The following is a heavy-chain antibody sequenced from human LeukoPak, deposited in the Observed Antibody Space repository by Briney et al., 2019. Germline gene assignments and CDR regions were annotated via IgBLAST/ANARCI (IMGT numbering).Heavy chain of an antibody. V-gene: IGHV1-2*02. Sequence: ASVKVSCKASGYTFTGYYMHWVRQAPGQGLEWMGWINPNSGGTNYAQKFQGRVTMTRDTSISTAYMELSRLRSDDTAMYYCAREPIEYSSSNDYWGQGTLVTVSS. CDR2: INPNSGGT. CDR1: GYTFTGYY. CDR3: AREPIEYSSSNDY. D-gene: IGHD6-6*01. J-gene: IGHJ4*02.